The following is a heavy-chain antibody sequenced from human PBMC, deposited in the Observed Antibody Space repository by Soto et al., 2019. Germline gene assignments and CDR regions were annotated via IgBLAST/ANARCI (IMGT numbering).Heavy chain of an antibody. J-gene: IGHJ6*04. CDR2: ISGSGGST. Sequence: GGSLRLSCAASGFTFSSYAMSWVRQAPGKGLEWVSAISGSGGSTYYADSVKGRFTISRDNSKNTLYLQMNSLRAEDTAVYYCAKDFTAYYDILTGPDTYSPGVWGKGTTVTVSS. CDR3: AKDFTAYYDILTGPDTYSPGV. CDR1: GFTFSSYA. D-gene: IGHD3-9*01. V-gene: IGHV3-23*01.